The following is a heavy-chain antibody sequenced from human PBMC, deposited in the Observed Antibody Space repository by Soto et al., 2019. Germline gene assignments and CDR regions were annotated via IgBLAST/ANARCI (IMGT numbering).Heavy chain of an antibody. Sequence: SETLSLTCTVSGGSVSSGDYFWSWLRQSPGKRLEWIAYIYYSGSTNYNPSLKSRATISVDTSKSQVSLTLTSMTAADAALYYCARSPNYYYYGFDVWGQGTAVTVSS. CDR3: ARSPNYYYYGFDV. CDR1: GGSVSSGDYF. J-gene: IGHJ6*02. D-gene: IGHD3-10*01. V-gene: IGHV4-61*08. CDR2: IYYSGST.